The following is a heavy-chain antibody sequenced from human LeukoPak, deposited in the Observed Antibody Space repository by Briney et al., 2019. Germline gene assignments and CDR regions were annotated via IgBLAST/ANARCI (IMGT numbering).Heavy chain of an antibody. CDR2: ISSSSSYI. CDR3: ARRDSSSWNDAFDI. V-gene: IGHV3-21*01. Sequence: GGSLRLSCAASGFTFSSYSMNWVRQAPGKGLEWVSSISSSSSYIYYEDSVKGRFTISRDNAKNSLYLQMNSLRAEDTAVYSCARRDSSSWNDAFDIWGQGTMVTVSS. J-gene: IGHJ3*02. CDR1: GFTFSSYS. D-gene: IGHD6-13*01.